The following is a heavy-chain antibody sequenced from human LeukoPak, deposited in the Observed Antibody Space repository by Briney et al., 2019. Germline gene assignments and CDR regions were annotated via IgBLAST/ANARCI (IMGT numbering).Heavy chain of an antibody. V-gene: IGHV1-18*01. CDR3: ARGGYYYESSGLYYFDY. D-gene: IGHD3-22*01. CDR1: GYSFISYG. CDR2: IRAYTGNT. J-gene: IGHJ4*02. Sequence: ASVKVSCKASGYSFISYGINWVRQAPGQGLEWMGWIRAYTGNTNYAQNLQGRVTMTTDTSTSTAYMELRSLRSDDTAVYYCARGGYYYESSGLYYFDYWGQGTLVTVSS.